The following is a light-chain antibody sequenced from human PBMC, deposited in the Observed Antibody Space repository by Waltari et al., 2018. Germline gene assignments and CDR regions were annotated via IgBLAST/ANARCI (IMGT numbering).Light chain of an antibody. J-gene: IGLJ3*02. V-gene: IGLV2-14*03. CDR3: SSFTTRSTWV. Sequence: QFALTHPASVSGSPGQSITISCTGTSSDFRTYDYVSWYQQHPGEAPKLILYDVSQRPSGVPNRFSGSKSDNTASLTISGLQAEDESDYYCSSFTTRSTWVFGGGTKLTVL. CDR1: SSDFRTYDY. CDR2: DVS.